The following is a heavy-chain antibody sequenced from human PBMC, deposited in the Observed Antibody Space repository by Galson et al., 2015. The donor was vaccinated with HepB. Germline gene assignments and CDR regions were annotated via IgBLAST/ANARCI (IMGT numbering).Heavy chain of an antibody. CDR2: ISWDGDST. CDR1: GFTFSSYT. V-gene: IGHV3-43*01. J-gene: IGHJ5*02. CDR3: AKAPEWLLSWFDP. D-gene: IGHD3-3*01. Sequence: SLRLSCAASGFTFSSYTMHWVRQVPGKGLEWVSLISWDGDSTYYADSVKGRFTISRDNSNNSLYLDMHSLRTEDTALYYCAKAPEWLLSWFDPWGQGTLVTVSS.